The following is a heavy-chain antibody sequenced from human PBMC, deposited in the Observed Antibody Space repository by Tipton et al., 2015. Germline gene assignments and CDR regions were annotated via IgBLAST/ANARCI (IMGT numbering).Heavy chain of an antibody. J-gene: IGHJ3*01. CDR3: VRDINGGYYDL. Sequence: SLRLSCAASGFTFSSYWMSWVRQAPGKGLEWVANIKQDGSEKYYVDSVKGRFSISRDNAKNSVYLQMNRLRAQDTAIYYCVRDINGGYYDLWGQGTTVTVSP. CDR1: GFTFSSYW. D-gene: IGHD3-10*01. CDR2: IKQDGSEK. V-gene: IGHV3-7*01.